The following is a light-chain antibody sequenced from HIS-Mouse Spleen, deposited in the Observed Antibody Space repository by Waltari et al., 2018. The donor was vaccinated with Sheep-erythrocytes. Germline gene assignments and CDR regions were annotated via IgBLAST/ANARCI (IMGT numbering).Light chain of an antibody. CDR3: MQGTHWPPYT. V-gene: IGKV2-30*02. Sequence: DVVMTQSPLSLPVTLGQPASISCRSSQSLVHSDGNTYLNWLPQRPGQSPRRLIYKVSNRDSGVPARFSGSGSGTDFTLKISRVEAEDVGVYYCMQGTHWPPYTFGQGTKLEIK. CDR2: KVS. CDR1: QSLVHSDGNTY. J-gene: IGKJ2*01.